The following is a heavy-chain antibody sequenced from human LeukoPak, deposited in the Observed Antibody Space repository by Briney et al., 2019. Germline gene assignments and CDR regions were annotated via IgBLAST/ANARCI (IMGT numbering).Heavy chain of an antibody. V-gene: IGHV2-70*01. CDR2: IDWDDDK. CDR1: GFSLSTSGMC. D-gene: IGHD4-17*01. CDR3: ARILYGDSAYYFDY. J-gene: IGHJ4*02. Sequence: SGPALVKPPQTLTLTCTFSGFSLSTSGMCVSWIRQPPGKALEWLALIDWDDDKYYSTSLKTRLTISKDTSKNQVVLTVTNMDPVDTATYYCARILYGDSAYYFDYWGQGTLVTVSS.